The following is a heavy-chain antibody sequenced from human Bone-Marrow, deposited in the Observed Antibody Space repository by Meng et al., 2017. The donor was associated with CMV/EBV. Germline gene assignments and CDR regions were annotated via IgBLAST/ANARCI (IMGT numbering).Heavy chain of an antibody. J-gene: IGHJ4*02. D-gene: IGHD1-26*01. Sequence: GESLKISCAASGFTFSTYWMSWVRQAPGKGLEWVANLRQDGSQMFYVDSVKGRFTISRDNAKNSLYLQMNSLRVGDTAVYYCARVGVVVVGAGDYWDQGTLVTV. V-gene: IGHV3-7*01. CDR1: GFTFSTYW. CDR2: LRQDGSQM. CDR3: ARVGVVVVGAGDY.